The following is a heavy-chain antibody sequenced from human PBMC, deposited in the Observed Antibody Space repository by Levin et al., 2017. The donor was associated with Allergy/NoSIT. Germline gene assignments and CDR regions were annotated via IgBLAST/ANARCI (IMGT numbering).Heavy chain of an antibody. J-gene: IGHJ4*02. Sequence: GESLKISCAASGFTFSSYAMHWVRQAPGKGLEWVAVISYDGSNKYYADSVKGRFTISRDNSKNTLYLQMNSLRAEDTAVYYCARVRPTVRDLDHVAFDYWGQGTLVTVSS. V-gene: IGHV3-30-3*01. CDR3: ARVRPTVRDLDHVAFDY. D-gene: IGHD2-15*01. CDR1: GFTFSSYA. CDR2: ISYDGSNK.